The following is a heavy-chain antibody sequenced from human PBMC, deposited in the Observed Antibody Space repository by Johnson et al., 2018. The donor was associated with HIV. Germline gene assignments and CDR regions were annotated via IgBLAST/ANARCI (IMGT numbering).Heavy chain of an antibody. Sequence: VQLVESGGGLVQPGGSLRLSCAAAGFTFANYALHWVRQAPGKGLEYVAAISRYGSSTSYADSVKGRVTISRDDYKNTLFLEMGSLRAEDMAVYYCAIPYYYDSGAYHWGQGTMVTVSS. V-gene: IGHV3-64*07. CDR2: ISRYGSST. CDR1: GFTFANYA. J-gene: IGHJ3*01. CDR3: AIPYYYDSGAYH. D-gene: IGHD3-22*01.